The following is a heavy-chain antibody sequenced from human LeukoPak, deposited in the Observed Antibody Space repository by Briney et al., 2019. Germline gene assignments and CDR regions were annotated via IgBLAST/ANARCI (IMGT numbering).Heavy chain of an antibody. J-gene: IGHJ6*04. V-gene: IGHV3-23*01. CDR3: AKDRFCSTSPKMDV. CDR1: GFTFSSYT. CDR2: INKSGGST. D-gene: IGHD2-2*01. Sequence: GGSLRLSCAASGFTFSSYTMSWVRQAPGKGLEWASIINKSGGSTNYADSVKGRFTISRDNAKNSLYLQMNSLRAEDTAVYYCAKDRFCSTSPKMDVLGKGTTVTVSS.